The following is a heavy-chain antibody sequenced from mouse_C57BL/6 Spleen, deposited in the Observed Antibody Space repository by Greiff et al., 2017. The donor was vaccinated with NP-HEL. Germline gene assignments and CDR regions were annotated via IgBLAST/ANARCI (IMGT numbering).Heavy chain of an antibody. CDR1: GFNITDYY. CDR3: ARQLESYAMDY. V-gene: IGHV14-2*01. Sequence: EVKLQESGAELVKPGASVKLSCTASGFNITDYYMHWVKQRTEQGLEWIGRIDPEDGETKYAPKFQGKATITADTSSNTAYLQLSSLTSEDTAVYYCARQLESYAMDYWGQGTSVTVSS. J-gene: IGHJ4*01. CDR2: IDPEDGET.